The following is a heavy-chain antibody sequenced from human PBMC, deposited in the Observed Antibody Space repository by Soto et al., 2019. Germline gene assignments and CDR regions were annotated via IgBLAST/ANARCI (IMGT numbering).Heavy chain of an antibody. CDR1: GFTFSSYA. V-gene: IGHV3-23*01. Sequence: GGSLRLSCAASGFTFSSYAMSWVRQAPGRGLEWVSAISGSGGSTYYADSVKGRFTISRDNSKNTLYLQMNSLRAEDTAVYYCAKDSQAGTTDYYHYYGMDVWGQGTTVTVSS. J-gene: IGHJ6*02. CDR3: AKDSQAGTTDYYHYYGMDV. D-gene: IGHD1-1*01. CDR2: ISGSGGST.